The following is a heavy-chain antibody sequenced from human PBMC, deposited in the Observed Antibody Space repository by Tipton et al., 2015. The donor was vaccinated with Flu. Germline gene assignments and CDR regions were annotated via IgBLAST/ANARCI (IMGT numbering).Heavy chain of an antibody. Sequence: GLVKPSETLSLTCAVYGGTFSGYYWTWIRQPPGERLEWIGEINDSGSANYNPSLKSQVTMSVDTSKNQFSLKLRSVTAADTAVYYCARGTGDADTYFDSWGQGTLVTVSS. D-gene: IGHD1-1*01. J-gene: IGHJ4*02. CDR2: INDSGSA. CDR1: GGTFSGYY. CDR3: ARGTGDADTYFDS. V-gene: IGHV4-34*01.